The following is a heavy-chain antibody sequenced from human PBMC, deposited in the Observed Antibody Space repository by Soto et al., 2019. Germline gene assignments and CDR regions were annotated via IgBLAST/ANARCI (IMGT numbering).Heavy chain of an antibody. Sequence: EVQLVESGGGLVQPGSSLRLSCAASGFTFDDYAIHWVRQAPGKGLEWVSGISWNGGSIAYADSVKGRFTISRDNAKNSLYLQMNSLRSEDTALYYCAKARTSLGTPRFDSWGQGALVTVSS. CDR3: AKARTSLGTPRFDS. V-gene: IGHV3-9*01. D-gene: IGHD3-16*01. CDR2: ISWNGGSI. J-gene: IGHJ4*02. CDR1: GFTFDDYA.